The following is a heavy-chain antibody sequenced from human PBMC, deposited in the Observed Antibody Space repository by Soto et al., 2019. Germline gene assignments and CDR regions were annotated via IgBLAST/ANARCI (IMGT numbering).Heavy chain of an antibody. J-gene: IGHJ4*02. Sequence: QVQVVESGGGVVQPGMSLRLSCAASGFPFSAYGMHWVRQAPGKGLEWVAVTSYDESTKYYVDSVKGRFTISRDNSKNTLYLQMNSLRPEDMAVYYCAKGTLPGDFWGQGTPVTVSS. CDR3: AKGTLPGDF. V-gene: IGHV3-30*18. CDR1: GFPFSAYG. CDR2: TSYDESTK.